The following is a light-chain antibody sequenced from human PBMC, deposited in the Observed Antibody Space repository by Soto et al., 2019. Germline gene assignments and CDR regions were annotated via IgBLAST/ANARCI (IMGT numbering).Light chain of an antibody. CDR3: QQYGDSHFT. CDR1: QSVYINS. J-gene: IGKJ3*01. Sequence: EVVLTQSPGTLSLSPGESATLSCRASQSVYINSLAWYQHKRGRAPRLLIYGASTRATAVPDRFTGSGSGTDFALTISSLEPEDAAVYYCQQYGDSHFTCGPGTKVDIK. V-gene: IGKV3-20*01. CDR2: GAS.